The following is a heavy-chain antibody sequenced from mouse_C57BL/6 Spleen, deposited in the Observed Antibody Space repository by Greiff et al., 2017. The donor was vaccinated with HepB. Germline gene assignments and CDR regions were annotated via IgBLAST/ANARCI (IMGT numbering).Heavy chain of an antibody. J-gene: IGHJ4*01. CDR2: ISDGGSYT. CDR3: ARADYDGYAMDY. V-gene: IGHV5-4*03. CDR1: GFTFSSYA. D-gene: IGHD2-4*01. Sequence: EVKLMESGGGLVKPGGSLKLSCAASGFTFSSYAMSWVRQTPEKRLEWVATISDGGSYTYYPDNVKGRFTISRDNAKNNLYLQMSHLKSEDTAMYYCARADYDGYAMDYWGQGTSVTVSS.